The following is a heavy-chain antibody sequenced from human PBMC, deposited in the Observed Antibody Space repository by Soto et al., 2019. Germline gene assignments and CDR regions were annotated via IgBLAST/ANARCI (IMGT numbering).Heavy chain of an antibody. J-gene: IGHJ6*02. V-gene: IGHV1-69*13. CDR2: IIPIFGTA. CDR1: GGTFSSYA. D-gene: IGHD2-2*01. CDR3: ARDTSQEYQLLRPYYYYGMDV. Sequence: EASVKVPCKASGGTFSSYAISWVRQAPGQGLEWMGGIIPIFGTANYAQKFQGRVTITADESTSTAYMELSSLRSEDTAVYYCARDTSQEYQLLRPYYYYGMDVWGQGTTVTVSS.